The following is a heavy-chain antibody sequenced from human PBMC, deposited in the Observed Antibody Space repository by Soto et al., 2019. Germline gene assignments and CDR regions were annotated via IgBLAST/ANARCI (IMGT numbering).Heavy chain of an antibody. V-gene: IGHV4-61*01. Sequence: ETLSLTCTVSGASVSSGSYYWSWIRQPPGKGLEWIGFIYYSGSTNYKPSLKSRVTISVETSKNQFSLKLSSVTAADTAVYYCARDKITGLFDYWGQGTLVTVSS. D-gene: IGHD2-8*02. CDR3: ARDKITGLFDY. CDR2: IYYSGST. J-gene: IGHJ4*02. CDR1: GASVSSGSYY.